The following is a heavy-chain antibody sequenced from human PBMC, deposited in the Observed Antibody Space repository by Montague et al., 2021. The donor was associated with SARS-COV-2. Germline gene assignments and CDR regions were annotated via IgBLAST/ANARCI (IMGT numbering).Heavy chain of an antibody. CDR2: ISWNSGSI. V-gene: IGHV3-9*01. D-gene: IGHD5-18*01. J-gene: IGHJ4*02. CDR1: GFTFDDYA. Sequence: SLRLSSAASGFTFDDYAMHWVRQAPGKGLEWVSGISWNSGSIGYADSVKGRFTISRDNAKNSLYLQMNSLRAEDTALYYCAKDINSYGEYYFDYWGQGTLVTVSS. CDR3: AKDINSYGEYYFDY.